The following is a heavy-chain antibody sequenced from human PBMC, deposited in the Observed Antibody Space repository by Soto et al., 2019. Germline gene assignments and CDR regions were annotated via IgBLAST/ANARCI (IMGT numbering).Heavy chain of an antibody. CDR2: INPLKGDT. D-gene: IGHD2-2*01. V-gene: IGHV1-18*01. CDR1: GYTFSTYG. CDR3: ARVKVPAARVGAFDL. J-gene: IGHJ3*01. Sequence: ASVKVSCKASGYTFSTYGITWVRQAPGQGLDWMGWINPLKGDTKSAANFQDRVTMTTDTSTRTAYMELRSLRSDDTAVYYCARVKVPAARVGAFDLWGQGSLVTVSS.